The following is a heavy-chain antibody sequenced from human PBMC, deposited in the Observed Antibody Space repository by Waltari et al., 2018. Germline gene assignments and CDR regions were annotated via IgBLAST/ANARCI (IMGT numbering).Heavy chain of an antibody. CDR1: GGTFSSYA. V-gene: IGHV1-69*12. Sequence: QVQLVQSGAEVKKPGSSVKVSCKASGGTFSSYAISWVRPAPGQGLEWMGGVIPIFGTANYAQKFQGRVTITADESTSTAYMELSSLRSEDTAVYYCARRPAGVTTGGYFDYWGQGTLVTVSS. J-gene: IGHJ4*02. D-gene: IGHD4-4*01. CDR2: VIPIFGTA. CDR3: ARRPAGVTTGGYFDY.